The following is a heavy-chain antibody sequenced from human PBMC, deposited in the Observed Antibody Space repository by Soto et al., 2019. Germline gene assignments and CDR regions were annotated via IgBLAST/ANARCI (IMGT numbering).Heavy chain of an antibody. J-gene: IGHJ4*02. CDR3: VRFWPPPYSDALTDYTDAFDY. CDR1: GGSISSSNL. V-gene: IGHV4-4*02. CDR2: IYHSGST. Sequence: SETLSLTCAVSGGSISSSNLWSWVRTPPGKGLEWIGEIYHSGSTNYNPSLKSRVTKSVDTSRNQFSLTLTSVTAADTAVYYCVRFWPPPYSDALTDYTDAFDYWGQGTLVTVSS. D-gene: IGHD3-9*01.